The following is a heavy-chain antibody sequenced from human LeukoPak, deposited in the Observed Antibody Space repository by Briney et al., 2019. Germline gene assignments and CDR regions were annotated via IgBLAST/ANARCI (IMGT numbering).Heavy chain of an antibody. CDR3: ARAPPGEQWLVFDY. D-gene: IGHD6-19*01. CDR1: GGSFSGYY. CDR2: INHSGST. J-gene: IGHJ4*02. V-gene: IGHV4-34*01. Sequence: SDTLSLTCAVYGGSFSGYYWSWIRQPPGKGLEWIGEINHSGSTNYNPSLKSRVTISVDTSKNQFSLKLSSVTAADTAVYYCARAPPGEQWLVFDYWGQGTLVTVSS.